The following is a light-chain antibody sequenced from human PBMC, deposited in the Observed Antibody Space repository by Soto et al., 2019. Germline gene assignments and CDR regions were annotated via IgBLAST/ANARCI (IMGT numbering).Light chain of an antibody. CDR2: EVS. CDR3: SSYAGSNNLKV. J-gene: IGLJ2*01. CDR1: SSDVGGYNY. Sequence: QAVVTQPPSASGSPGQSVTISCTGTSSDVGGYNYVSWYQQHPGKAPKLMIYEVSKWPSGVPDRFSGSKSGNTASLTVSGLQAEDEADYYCSSYAGSNNLKVFGGGTQLTVL. V-gene: IGLV2-8*01.